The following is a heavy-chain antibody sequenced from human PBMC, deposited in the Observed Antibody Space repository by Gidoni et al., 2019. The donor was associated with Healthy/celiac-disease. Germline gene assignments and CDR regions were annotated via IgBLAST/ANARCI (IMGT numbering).Heavy chain of an antibody. D-gene: IGHD5-18*01. CDR2: ISAYNGNA. V-gene: IGHV1-18*01. Sequence: QVQLVQSGAEVKKPGASVKVSCKASGYTFTSYGISWVRQAPGQGLEWMGWISAYNGNANYEQKLQGRVTMTTDTSTSTAYMELRSLRSDDTAVYYCARVDTADPTYYYGMDVWGQGTTVTVSS. J-gene: IGHJ6*02. CDR3: ARVDTADPTYYYGMDV. CDR1: GYTFTSYG.